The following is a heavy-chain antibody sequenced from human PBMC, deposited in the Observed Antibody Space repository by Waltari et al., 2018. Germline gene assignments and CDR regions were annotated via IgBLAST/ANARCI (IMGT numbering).Heavy chain of an antibody. D-gene: IGHD6-6*01. V-gene: IGHV4-39*01. J-gene: IGHJ4*02. CDR2: IYYSGGT. CDR1: GGSISSSSYY. Sequence: QLQLQESGPGLVKPSETLSLTCTVSGGSISSSSYYWGWIRQPPGKGLEWIGSIYYSGGTYYNPSLKSRVTISVDTSKNQFSLKLSSVTAADTAGYYCATWYSSSSLFDYWGQGTLVTVSS. CDR3: ATWYSSSSLFDY.